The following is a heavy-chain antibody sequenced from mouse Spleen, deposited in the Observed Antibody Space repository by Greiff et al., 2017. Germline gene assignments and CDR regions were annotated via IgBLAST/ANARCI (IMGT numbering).Heavy chain of an antibody. Sequence: VQGVESGAELVKPGASVKISCKASGYAFSSYWMNWVKQRPGKGLEWIGQIYPGDGDTNYNGKFKGKATLTADKSSSTAYMQLSSLTSEDSAVYFCARDRMTLRPFAYWGQGTLVTVSA. CDR2: IYPGDGDT. V-gene: IGHV1-80*01. J-gene: IGHJ3*01. CDR1: GYAFSSYW. D-gene: IGHD2-12*01. CDR3: ARDRMTLRPFAY.